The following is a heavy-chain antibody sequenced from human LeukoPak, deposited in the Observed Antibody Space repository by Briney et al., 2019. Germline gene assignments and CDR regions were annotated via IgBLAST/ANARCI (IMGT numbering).Heavy chain of an antibody. Sequence: GASVKVSCKASGYTFTGYYMHWVRQAPGQGLEWMGWINPNSGDTNYAQIFQGRVTMTRDTSISTAYMELSSLRSDDTAVYYSARQDSNTCGPWGQGTLVTVSS. CDR1: GYTFTGYY. J-gene: IGHJ5*02. V-gene: IGHV1-2*02. CDR2: INPNSGDT. D-gene: IGHD2-2*01. CDR3: ARQDSNTCGP.